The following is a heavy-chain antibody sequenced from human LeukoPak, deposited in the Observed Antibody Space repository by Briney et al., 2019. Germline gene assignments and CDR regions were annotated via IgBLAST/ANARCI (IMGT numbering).Heavy chain of an antibody. D-gene: IGHD6-6*01. J-gene: IGHJ3*02. CDR1: GGSMSSDNFY. V-gene: IGHV4-61*02. CDR3: ATPKQARLDAFDI. Sequence: PSETLSLTCTVSGGSMSSDNFYWSWIRQPAGEGLEWIGRIYTSGSTNYNPSLKSRVTISLDTSKNQFSLKLSFVTAADTAVYYCATPKQARLDAFDIWGQGTMVTVSS. CDR2: IYTSGST.